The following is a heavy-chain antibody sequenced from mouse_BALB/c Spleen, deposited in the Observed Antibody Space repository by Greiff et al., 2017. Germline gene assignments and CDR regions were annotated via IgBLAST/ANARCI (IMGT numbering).Heavy chain of an antibody. V-gene: IGHV5-17*02. J-gene: IGHJ1*01. Sequence: EVKLVESGGGLVQPGGSRKLSCAASGFTFSSFGMHWVRQAPEKGLEWVAYISSGSSTIYYADTVKGRFTISRDNPKNTLFLQMTSLRSEDTAMYYCARGDGYYEYFDVWGAGTTVTVSS. CDR3: ARGDGYYEYFDV. CDR2: ISSGSSTI. CDR1: GFTFSSFG. D-gene: IGHD2-3*01.